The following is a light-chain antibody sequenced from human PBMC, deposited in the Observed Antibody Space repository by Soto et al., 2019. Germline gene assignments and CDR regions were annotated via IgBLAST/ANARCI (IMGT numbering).Light chain of an antibody. CDR3: QQYGSSGT. CDR1: QSVSNNY. CDR2: GAS. V-gene: IGKV3-20*01. Sequence: EMVLTHSACTLSMSPGERATLSCRASQSVSNNYLAWYQQKPGQAPRLLIYGASNRATGIPDRFSGSGSGTDFTLTISRLEPEDFAVYYCQQYGSSGTFGQGTKVDI. J-gene: IGKJ1*01.